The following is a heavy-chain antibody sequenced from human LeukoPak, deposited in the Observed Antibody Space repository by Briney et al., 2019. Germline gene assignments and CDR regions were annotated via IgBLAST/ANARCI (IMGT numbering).Heavy chain of an antibody. CDR1: GFSFSTSM. D-gene: IGHD5-24*01. CDR3: TKRDGQSFDY. Sequence: GGSLRLSCAASGFSFSTSMMSWVRRVPGQGLEWVSTILQDAETTYYADSLRGRFTISRDNFKDTLFLQMSSLRAEDTAIYYCTKRDGQSFDYWGQGALVTVSS. V-gene: IGHV3-23*01. J-gene: IGHJ4*02. CDR2: ILQDAETT.